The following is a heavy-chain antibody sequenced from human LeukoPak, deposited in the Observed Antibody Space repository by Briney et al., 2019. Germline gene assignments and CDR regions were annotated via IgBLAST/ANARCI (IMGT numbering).Heavy chain of an antibody. CDR1: GYTFTTFF. CDR3: ARDNEGGFDY. Sequence: GASVKVSCKASGYTFTTFFIHWVRQAPGQGLEGMAMISPLGGGGSTSYAQKFQGRVTMTRDMSTSTVVMEVNNLRSEDTAIYYCARDNEGGFDYWGQGTLVTVSS. V-gene: IGHV1-46*01. D-gene: IGHD3-16*01. CDR2: ISPLGGGGST. J-gene: IGHJ4*02.